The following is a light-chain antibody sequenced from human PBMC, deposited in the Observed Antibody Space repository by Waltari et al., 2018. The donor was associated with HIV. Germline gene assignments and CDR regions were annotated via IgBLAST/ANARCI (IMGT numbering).Light chain of an antibody. CDR2: DFS. CDR3: CSYAGRDTFVL. J-gene: IGLJ2*01. CDR1: SSDVGKFDY. V-gene: IGLV2-11*01. Sequence: QSALTQPRSVSGSPGQSVTISCTGSSSDVGKFDYVSWYQYHPAKAPKVMIFDFSKRPSGVPDRFSGSKSGNTASLTISGLQAEDEADYYCCSYAGRDTFVLFGGGTKLTVL.